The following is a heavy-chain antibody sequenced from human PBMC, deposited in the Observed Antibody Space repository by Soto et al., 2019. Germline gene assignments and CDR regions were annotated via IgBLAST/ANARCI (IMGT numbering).Heavy chain of an antibody. J-gene: IGHJ4*02. CDR3: ARDKEHTPGAFLGY. CDR2: TNYNGSTNY. Sequence: QMKLQESGPGLVKPSETLSLTCTVSGGSISTYFWSWIRQVPGKGLEWIGYTNYNGSTNYNYNPSLKSLVIMSVDTSKILCSLNLRSVTAAETAVYYCARDKEHTPGAFLGYWGQGTLVTVSS. V-gene: IGHV4-59*01. D-gene: IGHD2-8*02. CDR1: GGSISTYF.